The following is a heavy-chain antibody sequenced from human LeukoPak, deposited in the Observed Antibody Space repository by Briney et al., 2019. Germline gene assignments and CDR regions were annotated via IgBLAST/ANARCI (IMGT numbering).Heavy chain of an antibody. V-gene: IGHV3-21*01. CDR1: GFSFSSYG. CDR2: ISGSGDFI. Sequence: PGGSLRLSCEVSGFSFSSYGMIWVRQAPGKGLEWVSSISGSGDFIYYADSVKGRFTISKDNAENSVHLQMNSLRAEDTAVYYCARDSEAYCGGDCFFYFDYWGQGTLVTVSS. J-gene: IGHJ4*02. D-gene: IGHD2-21*02. CDR3: ARDSEAYCGGDCFFYFDY.